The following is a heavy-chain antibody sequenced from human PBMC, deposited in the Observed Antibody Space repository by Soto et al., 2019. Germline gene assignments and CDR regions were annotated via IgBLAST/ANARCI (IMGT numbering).Heavy chain of an antibody. CDR3: AKVGYSSGWLGQAFGY. CDR1: VFTFSSYA. J-gene: IGHJ4*02. D-gene: IGHD6-19*01. Sequence: GGSLRLSCAASVFTFSSYAMSWVRQAPGKGLEWVSAISGSGGSTYYADSVKGRFTISRDNSKNTLYLQMNSLRAEDTAVYYCAKVGYSSGWLGQAFGYWGQGTLVTVSS. CDR2: ISGSGGST. V-gene: IGHV3-23*01.